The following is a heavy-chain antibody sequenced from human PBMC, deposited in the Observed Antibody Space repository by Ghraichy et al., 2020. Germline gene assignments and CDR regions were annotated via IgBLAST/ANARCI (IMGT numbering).Heavy chain of an antibody. V-gene: IGHV1-69*13. CDR2: IIPIFGTA. CDR3: ARDTRYDYVWGSYRWGIYYYYGMDV. J-gene: IGHJ6*02. CDR1: GGTFSSYA. D-gene: IGHD3-16*02. Sequence: SVKVSCKASGGTFSSYAISWVRQAPGQGLEWMGGIIPIFGTANYAQKFQGRVTITADESTSTAYMELSSLRSEDTAVYYCARDTRYDYVWGSYRWGIYYYYGMDVWGQGTTVTVSS.